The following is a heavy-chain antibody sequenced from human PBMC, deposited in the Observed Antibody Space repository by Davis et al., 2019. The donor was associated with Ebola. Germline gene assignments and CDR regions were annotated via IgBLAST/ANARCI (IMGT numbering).Heavy chain of an antibody. J-gene: IGHJ4*02. D-gene: IGHD6-19*01. Sequence: GGSLRLSCVGSGFTFSTYAMIWVRQTPGKGLEWVSAIGTNSDTYYAESVKGRFTISRENSKNTLCLQMSSLRAEDKAIYYCTKKVPGIRPFDSWGQGTLVTVSP. CDR2: IGTNSDT. CDR1: GFTFSTYA. V-gene: IGHV3-23*01. CDR3: TKKVPGIRPFDS.